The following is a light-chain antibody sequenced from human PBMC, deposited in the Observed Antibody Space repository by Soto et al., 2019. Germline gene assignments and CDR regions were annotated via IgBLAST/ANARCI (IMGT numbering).Light chain of an antibody. CDR3: QQYNSYWWT. V-gene: IGKV1-5*01. CDR2: DAS. Sequence: DIPMTQSPSTLSASVGDRVTITCRASQSISSWLAWYQQKPGKAPKLLIYDASSLESGVPSRFSGSGSGKEFTLTISSLQPDDFATYYCQQYNSYWWTFGQGTKVEIK. CDR1: QSISSW. J-gene: IGKJ1*01.